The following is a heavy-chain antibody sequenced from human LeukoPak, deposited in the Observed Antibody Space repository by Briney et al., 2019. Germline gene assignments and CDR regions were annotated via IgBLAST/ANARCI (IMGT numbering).Heavy chain of an antibody. D-gene: IGHD3-3*01. J-gene: IGHJ4*02. CDR1: GFTLSNFA. CDR3: ARVVDYDFWSGYYGIDY. CDR2: ISGSGGST. V-gene: IGHV3-23*01. Sequence: GGSLRLSCAASGFTLSNFAMSWVRQVPGKGLEWVSGISGSGGSTYYADSVKGRFTISRDNFKNTLYLQMNSLRAEDTAVYYCARVVDYDFWSGYYGIDYWGQGTLVTVSS.